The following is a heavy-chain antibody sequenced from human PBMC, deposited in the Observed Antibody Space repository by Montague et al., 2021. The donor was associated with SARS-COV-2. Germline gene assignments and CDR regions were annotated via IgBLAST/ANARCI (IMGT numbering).Heavy chain of an antibody. V-gene: IGHV4-34*01. D-gene: IGHD3-10*01. Sequence: SETLSLTCAVSSGSFRGYYWSWIRQPPGKGLEWIGEINHSGSTTYNPSLESRVSISVDTSNKQFSLKVTSVTAADTVVYYCARLGAITLVRGITKADFSNYGMDVWGQGTTVTASS. CDR2: INHSGST. CDR1: SGSFRGYY. CDR3: ARLGAITLVRGITKADFSNYGMDV. J-gene: IGHJ6*02.